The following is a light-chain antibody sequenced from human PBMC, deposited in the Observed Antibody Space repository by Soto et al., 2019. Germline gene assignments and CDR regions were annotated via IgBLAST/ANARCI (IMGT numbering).Light chain of an antibody. CDR1: RSNIGPNA. CDR3: AAWADSLNVLYV. CDR2: NNN. J-gene: IGLJ1*01. V-gene: IGLV1-44*01. Sequence: QSVLTQPPSASATPGQRVTISCSGSRSNIGPNAVNWYQQLPGTAPRLLIYNNNQRPSGVPDRFSGSKSGTSASLAISGLQSVDEATYFCAAWADSLNVLYVFGTGTKVTVL.